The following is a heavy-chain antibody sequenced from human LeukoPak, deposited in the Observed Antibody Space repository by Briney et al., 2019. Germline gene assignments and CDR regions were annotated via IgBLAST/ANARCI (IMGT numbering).Heavy chain of an antibody. CDR1: GGSTSSYY. CDR2: IYYSGST. CDR3: ARTRGGYCSGGSCYAIPYYFDY. D-gene: IGHD2-15*01. J-gene: IGHJ4*02. V-gene: IGHV4-59*01. Sequence: SETLSLTCTVSGGSTSSYYWSWIRQPPGKGLEWIGYIYYSGSTNYNPSLKSRVTISVDTSKNQFSLKLSSVTAADTAVYYCARTRGGYCSGGSCYAIPYYFDYWGQGTLVTVSS.